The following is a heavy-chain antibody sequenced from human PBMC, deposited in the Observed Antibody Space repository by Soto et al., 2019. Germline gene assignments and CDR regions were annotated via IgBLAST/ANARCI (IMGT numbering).Heavy chain of an antibody. Sequence: QVHLVQSGAEVKKPGASVKVSCKCSGYTFTSYGITWVRQAPGQGLEWMGWISAHNGNTDYAQKLQGRDTVTRDTSTSTAYMELRSLRSDDTAVYYCARGRYGDYWGQGALVTVSS. CDR2: ISAHNGNT. V-gene: IGHV1-18*01. CDR1: GYTFTSYG. J-gene: IGHJ4*02. D-gene: IGHD1-1*01. CDR3: ARGRYGDY.